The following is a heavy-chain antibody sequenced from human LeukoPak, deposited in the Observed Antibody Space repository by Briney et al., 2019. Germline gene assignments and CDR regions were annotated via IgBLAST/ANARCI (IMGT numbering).Heavy chain of an antibody. D-gene: IGHD3-22*01. CDR1: GDSISNYY. V-gene: IGHV4-59*01. J-gene: IGHJ4*02. CDR2: VYYSGST. Sequence: SETLSLTCTDSGDSISNYYWSWIRQPPGKGLEWIGHVYYSGSTNYNPSLKSRVTISVDTSKNQISLNLSPVTAADTAVYYCARGQYFHDSTGYHYWGQETLVTVSS. CDR3: ARGQYFHDSTGYHY.